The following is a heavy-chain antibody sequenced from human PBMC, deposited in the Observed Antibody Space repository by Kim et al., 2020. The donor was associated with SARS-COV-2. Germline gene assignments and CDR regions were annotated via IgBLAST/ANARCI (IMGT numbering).Heavy chain of an antibody. CDR1: GFTFSSYG. V-gene: IGHV3-33*01. CDR2: IWYDGSNK. D-gene: IGHD5-18*01. J-gene: IGHJ6*02. CDR3: ARSGYSYGYDYYYYGMDV. Sequence: GGSLRLSCAASGFTFSSYGMHWVRQAPGKGLEWVAVIWYDGSNKYYADSVKGRFTISRDNSKNTLYLQMNSLRAEDTAVYYCARSGYSYGYDYYYYGMDVWGQGTTVTVSS.